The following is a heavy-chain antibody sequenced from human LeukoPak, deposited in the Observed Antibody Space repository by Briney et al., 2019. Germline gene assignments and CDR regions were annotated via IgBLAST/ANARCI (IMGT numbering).Heavy chain of an antibody. Sequence: SQTLSLTCTVSGGSISSGDYYWSWIRQPPGKGLEWIGYIYYSGSTYYNPSPKSQVTISVDTSKNQFSLKLSSVTAADTAVYYCARDLPPYYGSGSYDYYYYGMDVWGKGTTVTVSS. D-gene: IGHD3-10*01. CDR2: IYYSGST. V-gene: IGHV4-30-4*01. CDR3: ARDLPPYYGSGSYDYYYYGMDV. J-gene: IGHJ6*04. CDR1: GGSISSGDYY.